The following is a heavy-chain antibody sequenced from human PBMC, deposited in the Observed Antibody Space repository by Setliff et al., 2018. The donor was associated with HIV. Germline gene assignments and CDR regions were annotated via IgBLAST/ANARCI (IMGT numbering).Heavy chain of an antibody. CDR3: VRSGYSGHFDV. Sequence: KPSETLSLTCTVSGGSIIINDYYWGWIRQSPGKGLEWIGSIVYSGTTYYNVSLESRVTISVDTSKNQFSLKLSSVTAADTAVYYCVRSGYSGHFDVWGQGTMVTVSS. CDR2: IVYSGTT. CDR1: GGSIIINDYY. D-gene: IGHD5-12*01. J-gene: IGHJ3*01. V-gene: IGHV4-39*01.